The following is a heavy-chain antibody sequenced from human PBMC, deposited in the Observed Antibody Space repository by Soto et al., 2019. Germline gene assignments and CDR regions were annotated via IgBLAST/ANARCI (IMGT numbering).Heavy chain of an antibody. CDR2: ISYDGTNK. CDR3: AKGLGWRVLGDAFDI. D-gene: IGHD3-16*01. CDR1: GITFSSYG. Sequence: QVQLVESGGGVVQPGRSLRLSCAASGITFSSYGMHWVRQAPGKGRGWVAVISYDGTNKYYGDSVKGRFSISRDNSKNTLYLQMNSLRAEDTAAYYCAKGLGWRVLGDAFDIWGQGTMVTVSS. V-gene: IGHV3-30*18. J-gene: IGHJ3*02.